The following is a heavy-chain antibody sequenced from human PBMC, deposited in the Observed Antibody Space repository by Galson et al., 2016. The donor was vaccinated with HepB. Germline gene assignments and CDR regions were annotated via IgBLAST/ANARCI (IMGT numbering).Heavy chain of an antibody. CDR3: ARVTKGGSGNNFDY. CDR2: IYYSGST. Sequence: TLSLTCTVSGVSISSGGYYWSWIRQHPGKGLEWIGYIYYSGSTFYNPSLKSRVTISVDTSKNQFSLKLNSVTAADTAVYYCARVTKGGSGNNFDYGGQGTLVTVSS. D-gene: IGHD3-3*01. V-gene: IGHV4-31*03. J-gene: IGHJ4*02. CDR1: GVSISSGGYY.